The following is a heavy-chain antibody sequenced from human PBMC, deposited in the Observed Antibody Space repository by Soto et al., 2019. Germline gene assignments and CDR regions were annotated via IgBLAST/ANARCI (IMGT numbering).Heavy chain of an antibody. CDR1: GFTFSSYG. J-gene: IGHJ4*02. CDR2: ISYDGSYK. V-gene: IGHV3-30*18. D-gene: IGHD5-12*01. Sequence: QVQLVESGGGVVQPGRSLRLSCAASGFTFSSYGMHWVRQAPGKGLEWVAVISYDGSYKYYADSMKGRVTISRDKSKNTLYVQRNSLRAEDTAVYYCAKEGAVVATTPDFDYWGQGTLVTVSS. CDR3: AKEGAVVATTPDFDY.